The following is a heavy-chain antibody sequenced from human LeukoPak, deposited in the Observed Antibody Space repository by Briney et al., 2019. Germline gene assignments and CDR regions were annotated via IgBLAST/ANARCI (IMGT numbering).Heavy chain of an antibody. CDR2: IYHSGST. CDR3: ARHKSANYDFWSGYVNWFDP. J-gene: IGHJ5*02. V-gene: IGHV4-38-2*01. D-gene: IGHD3-3*01. CDR1: GYSISSGYY. Sequence: SETLSLTCAVSGYSISSGYYWGWIRPPPGKGLEWIGSIYHSGSTYYNPSLKSRVTISVDTSKNQFSLKLSSVTAADTAVYYCARHKSANYDFWSGYVNWFDPWGQGTLVTVSS.